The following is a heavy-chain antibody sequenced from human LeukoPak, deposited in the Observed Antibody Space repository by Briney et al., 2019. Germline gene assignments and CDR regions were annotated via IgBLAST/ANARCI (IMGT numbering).Heavy chain of an antibody. CDR3: ARGSGYSTLFDY. Sequence: ASETLSLTCTVSGDSISTYYWSWIRQPPGKGLEWIGYVYYSGTTYYNPSLKSRVTISVDTSKNQFSLKLDSVTAADTAYYYCARGSGYSTLFDYWGQGTLVTVSA. V-gene: IGHV4-59*01. CDR1: GDSISTYY. CDR2: VYYSGTT. J-gene: IGHJ4*02. D-gene: IGHD3-3*01.